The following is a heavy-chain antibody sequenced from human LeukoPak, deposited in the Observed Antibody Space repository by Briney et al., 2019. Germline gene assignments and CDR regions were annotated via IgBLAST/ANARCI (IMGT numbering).Heavy chain of an antibody. V-gene: IGHV4-34*01. D-gene: IGHD1-26*01. CDR2: ITHNGST. CDR1: GGSLSDFH. CDR3: ARESKMGAIVAGAFDI. J-gene: IGHJ3*02. Sequence: SETLSLTCAVSGGSLSDFHWSWIRQSPGKGLEWIGEITHNGSTSYNPSLKSRVTISLDTSKNQFSLKLSSVTAADTAVYYCARESKMGAIVAGAFDIWGQGTVVTVSS.